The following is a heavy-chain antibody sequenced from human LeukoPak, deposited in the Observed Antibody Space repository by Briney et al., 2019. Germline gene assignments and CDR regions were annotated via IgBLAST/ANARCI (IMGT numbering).Heavy chain of an antibody. CDR1: GFTFSSYE. CDR2: ISSGGSTI. CDR3: AELGITMIGGV. D-gene: IGHD3-10*02. J-gene: IGHJ6*04. Sequence: GGSLRLSCAASGFTFSSYEMNWVRQAPGKGLEWVSYISSGGSTIYYADSVKGRFTISRDNAKNSLYLQMNSLRAEDTAVYYCAELGITMIGGVWGKGTTVTISS. V-gene: IGHV3-48*03.